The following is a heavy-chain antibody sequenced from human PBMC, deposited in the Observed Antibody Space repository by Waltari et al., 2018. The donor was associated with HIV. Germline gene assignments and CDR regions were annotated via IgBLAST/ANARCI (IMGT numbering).Heavy chain of an antibody. J-gene: IGHJ4*02. D-gene: IGHD3-10*01. CDR1: GGPSSDYY. CDR3: ARGQYGPGSREDY. Sequence: QVQLQQWGTGRLKPSEPLSLTWAVQGGPSSDYYRSWIRRPQGKGLEWIAEINHSGRTNYNPSLKSRLTISVDTSKTQFSVKLTSVTAADTAVYFCARGQYGPGSREDYCGQGTLVTVAS. CDR2: INHSGRT. V-gene: IGHV4-34*02.